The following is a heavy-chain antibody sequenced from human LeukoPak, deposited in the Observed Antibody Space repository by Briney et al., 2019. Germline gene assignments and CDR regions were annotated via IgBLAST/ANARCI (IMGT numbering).Heavy chain of an antibody. CDR1: GGSISSSSYY. CDR3: ARSGAAGHDY. CDR2: IYYSGST. V-gene: IGHV4-39*07. J-gene: IGHJ4*02. Sequence: SETLSLTCTVSGGSISSSSYYWGWIRQPPGKGLEWIGSIYYSGSTYYNPSLKSRVTISVDTSKNQFSLKLSSVTAADTAVYYCARSGAAGHDYWGQGTLVTVSS. D-gene: IGHD6-13*01.